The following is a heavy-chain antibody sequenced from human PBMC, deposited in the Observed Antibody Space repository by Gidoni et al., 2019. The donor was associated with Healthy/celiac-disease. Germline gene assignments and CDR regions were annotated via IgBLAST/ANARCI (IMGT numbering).Heavy chain of an antibody. J-gene: IGHJ4*02. Sequence: EVQLVESGGGLVQPGRPLRLSCPASGFTFGDYAMSWVRQAPGKGLEWVGFIRSKAYGGTTEYAASVKGRFTISRDDSKSIAYLQMNSLKTEDTAVYYCTRAACGGDCAMGYFDYWGQGTLVTVSS. CDR3: TRAACGGDCAMGYFDY. CDR1: GFTFGDYA. D-gene: IGHD2-21*02. V-gene: IGHV3-49*04. CDR2: IRSKAYGGTT.